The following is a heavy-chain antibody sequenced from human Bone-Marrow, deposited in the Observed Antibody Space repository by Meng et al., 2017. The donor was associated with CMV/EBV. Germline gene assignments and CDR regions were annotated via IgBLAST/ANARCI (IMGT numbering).Heavy chain of an antibody. V-gene: IGHV3-21*01. D-gene: IGHD5-24*01. CDR3: ARDLVGYNTIGY. CDR2: ISSSSSYI. Sequence: GGSLRLSCAASGFTFSSYWMHWVRQAPGKGLVWVSSISSSSSYIYYADSVKGRFTISRDNAKNSLYLQMNSLRAEDTAVYYCARDLVGYNTIGYWGQGTLVTVSS. CDR1: GFTFSSYW. J-gene: IGHJ4*02.